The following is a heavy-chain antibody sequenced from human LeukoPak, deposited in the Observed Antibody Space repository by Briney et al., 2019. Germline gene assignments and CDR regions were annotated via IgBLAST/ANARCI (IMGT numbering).Heavy chain of an antibody. D-gene: IGHD4-17*01. J-gene: IGHJ1*01. CDR3: TRSPPGDHEYFQH. CDR1: GSSISSGHY. Sequence: PSETLSLTCAVSGSSISSGHYWGWIRQPPGKGLEWIASISHNGNTYYSPSLKSRVTISEDTSKNQFSLNLLSVAAADTAVYYCTRSPPGDHEYFQHWGQGTLVTVSS. CDR2: ISHNGNT. V-gene: IGHV4-38-2*01.